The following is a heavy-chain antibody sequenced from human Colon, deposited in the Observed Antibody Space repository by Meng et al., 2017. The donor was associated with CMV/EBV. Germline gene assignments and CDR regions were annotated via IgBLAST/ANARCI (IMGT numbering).Heavy chain of an antibody. CDR1: GYTFTNYG. CDR2: ISAYTGDT. Sequence: QVQVVQYGTEVQKPGASVKVSCKASGYTFTNYGISWVRQAPGQGLEWMGWISAYTGDTYYAQKFQGRVTMTTDTSTSTAYMELRSLRSDDTAVYYCVRESQSGSYIYLQHWGQGTLVTASS. V-gene: IGHV1-18*01. CDR3: VRESQSGSYIYLQH. J-gene: IGHJ1*01. D-gene: IGHD1-26*01.